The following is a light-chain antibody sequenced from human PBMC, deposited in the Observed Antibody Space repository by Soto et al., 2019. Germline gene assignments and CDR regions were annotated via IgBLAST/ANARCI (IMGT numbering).Light chain of an antibody. J-gene: IGKJ1*01. CDR3: QQYNGT. V-gene: IGKV1-5*03. CDR1: QTISNW. Sequence: DIQMTQSPSTLSASVGDRVAITCRASQTISNWLAWYQQRPGKAPKLLIYEASTFETGVPPRFSGSASGTEFTLTISSLQPDDYATYYCQQYNGTFGQGTKVEI. CDR2: EAS.